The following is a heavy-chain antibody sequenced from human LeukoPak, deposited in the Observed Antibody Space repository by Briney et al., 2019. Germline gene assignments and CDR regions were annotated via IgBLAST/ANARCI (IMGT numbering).Heavy chain of an antibody. D-gene: IGHD6-6*01. CDR3: AKRHTIADRPGGFDS. Sequence: GGSLRLSCAASGFTFSAYAMNWVRQAPGKGLEWVSSINGGGGSTYNADSVKGRFTISRDNSNNTLYLQMNSLRAEDTAVYYCAKRHTIADRPGGFDSWGQGTLVTVSS. CDR1: GFTFSAYA. CDR2: INGGGGST. J-gene: IGHJ4*02. V-gene: IGHV3-23*01.